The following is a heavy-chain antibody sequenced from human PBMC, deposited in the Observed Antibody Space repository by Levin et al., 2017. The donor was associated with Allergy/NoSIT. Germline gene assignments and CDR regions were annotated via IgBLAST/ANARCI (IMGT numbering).Heavy chain of an antibody. CDR3: AREGIAVAGPQPFDY. CDR2: ISSSSSYI. D-gene: IGHD6-19*01. V-gene: IGHV3-21*01. J-gene: IGHJ4*02. Sequence: GGSLRLSCAASGFTFSSYSMNWVRQAPGKGLEWVSSISSSSSYIYYADSVKGRFTISRDNAKNSLYLQMNSLRAEDTAVYYCAREGIAVAGPQPFDYWGQGTLVTVSS. CDR1: GFTFSSYS.